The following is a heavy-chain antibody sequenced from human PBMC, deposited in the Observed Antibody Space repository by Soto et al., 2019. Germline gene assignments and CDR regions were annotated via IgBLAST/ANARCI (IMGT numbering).Heavy chain of an antibody. CDR2: ISYDGSNK. J-gene: IGHJ6*02. D-gene: IGHD3-3*01. CDR3: ARDNADNYDFWSGSDFYGMDV. Sequence: GGSLRLSCAASGFTFSSYAMHWVRQAPGKGLEWVAVISYDGSNKYYADSVKGRFTISRDNSKNTLYLQMNSLRAEDTAVYYCARDNADNYDFWSGSDFYGMDVWGQGTTVTVSS. V-gene: IGHV3-30-3*01. CDR1: GFTFSSYA.